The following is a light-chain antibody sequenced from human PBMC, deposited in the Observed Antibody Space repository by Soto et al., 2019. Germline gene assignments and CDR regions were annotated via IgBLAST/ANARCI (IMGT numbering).Light chain of an antibody. J-gene: IGKJ2*01. CDR3: QQYNTYSYMYT. V-gene: IGKV1-5*01. CDR2: S. Sequence: DIPMTQSPSTLSVCVGDRVTITCRASQSIYIGWPGISRNQGKPLSSAWKVGVSSRFSGSGSVTDFTLTISGLQPDDFATFFCQQYNTYSYMYTFGQGTKLEI. CDR1: QSIYIG.